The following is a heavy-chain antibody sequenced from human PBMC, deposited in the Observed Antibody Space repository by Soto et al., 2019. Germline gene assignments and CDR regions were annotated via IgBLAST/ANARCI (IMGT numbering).Heavy chain of an antibody. D-gene: IGHD5-18*01. Sequence: QVQLVQSGAEVNKPGSSVKVSCKASGGTFSSYTISWVRQAPGQGLEWMGRIIPILGIANYAQQFQGRVTITADKSTSTAYMELSSLRSEDTAVYYCARALGTAMVLAAGYWGQGTLVTVSS. J-gene: IGHJ4*02. CDR2: IIPILGIA. V-gene: IGHV1-69*02. CDR1: GGTFSSYT. CDR3: ARALGTAMVLAAGY.